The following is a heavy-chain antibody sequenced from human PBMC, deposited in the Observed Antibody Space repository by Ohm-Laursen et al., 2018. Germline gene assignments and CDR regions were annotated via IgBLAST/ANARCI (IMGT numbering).Heavy chain of an antibody. D-gene: IGHD6-13*01. V-gene: IGHV3-48*01. CDR2: IGRISSVT. J-gene: IGHJ4*02. CDR1: GFTFSSFG. Sequence: SLRLSCAASGFTFSSFGMNWVRQAPGKGLEWVSYIGRISSVTYYGDSVKGRFTISRDNSKNTLYLQMNSLTVEATDVYYCEGKGPQQHYWGQGTLVTVSS. CDR3: EGKGPQQHY.